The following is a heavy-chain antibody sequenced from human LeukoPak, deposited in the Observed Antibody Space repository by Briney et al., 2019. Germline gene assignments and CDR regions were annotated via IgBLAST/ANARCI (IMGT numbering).Heavy chain of an antibody. D-gene: IGHD3-22*01. CDR3: ARLFQLSDSSDS. V-gene: IGHV4-59*08. J-gene: IGHJ4*02. CDR1: GGSISSYY. Sequence: SETLSLTCTVSGGSISSYYWSWIRQPPGKGLDWIGYIYYSGSTNSNPSLKSRVTISVDTSKNQFSLKLSSVTAADTAVYYCARLFQLSDSSDSWGQGTLVTVSS. CDR2: IYYSGST.